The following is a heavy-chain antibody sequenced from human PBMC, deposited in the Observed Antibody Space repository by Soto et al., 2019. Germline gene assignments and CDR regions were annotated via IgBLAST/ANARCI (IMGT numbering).Heavy chain of an antibody. V-gene: IGHV3-21*01. Sequence: PGGSLRLSCAASGFTFSSCSMNWVRQAPGKGLEWVSSISSSSSYIYYADSVKGRFTISRDNAKNSLYLQMNSLRAEDTAVYYCARDGVGGGMDTDPNYYGMDVWGQGTTVTVSS. CDR2: ISSSSSYI. CDR1: GFTFSSCS. J-gene: IGHJ6*02. D-gene: IGHD5-18*01. CDR3: ARDGVGGGMDTDPNYYGMDV.